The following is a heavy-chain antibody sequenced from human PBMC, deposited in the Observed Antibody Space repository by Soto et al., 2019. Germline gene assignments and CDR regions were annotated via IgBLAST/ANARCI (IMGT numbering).Heavy chain of an antibody. V-gene: IGHV4-39*01. CDR3: ARLGGITGYSSAWYKFDY. J-gene: IGHJ4*02. D-gene: IGHD6-19*01. Sequence: SETLPLTCNVSGGSITSSTCYWGWIPQPQGRGLEWIGFIYYTGSTYYNPSLKSLVTISIDTSKSQFSLKLRSVTDADTAVFYCARLGGITGYSSAWYKFDYWGPGTLVTVSS. CDR2: IYYTGST. CDR1: GGSITSSTCY.